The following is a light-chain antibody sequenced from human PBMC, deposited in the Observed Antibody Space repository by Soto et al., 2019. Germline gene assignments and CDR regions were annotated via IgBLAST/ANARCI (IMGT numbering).Light chain of an antibody. CDR2: WAS. J-gene: IGKJ2*01. Sequence: DIVMTQSPDSLAVSLGERATINCKSSQSVLYSSNNKNSLAWYQHKPGQPPKLLILWASTRESGVPDRFSGSGSGTDFTLTISRLQAEDVAVYYCQQYYDTRTFGQGTKMEIK. CDR1: QSVLYSSNNKNS. CDR3: QQYYDTRT. V-gene: IGKV4-1*01.